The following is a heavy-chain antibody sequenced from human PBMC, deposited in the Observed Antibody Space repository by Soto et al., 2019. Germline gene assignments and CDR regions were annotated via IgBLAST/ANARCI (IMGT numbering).Heavy chain of an antibody. CDR3: AKDAGYCSGGSCYWVLDY. D-gene: IGHD2-15*01. V-gene: IGHV3-30*18. CDR1: GFTFSSYG. Sequence: GGSLRLSCAASGFTFSSYGMHWVRQAPGKGLEWVAVISYDGSNKYYADSVKGRFTISRDNSKNTLYLQMNSLRAEDTAVYYCAKDAGYCSGGSCYWVLDYWGQGTLVTVS. J-gene: IGHJ4*02. CDR2: ISYDGSNK.